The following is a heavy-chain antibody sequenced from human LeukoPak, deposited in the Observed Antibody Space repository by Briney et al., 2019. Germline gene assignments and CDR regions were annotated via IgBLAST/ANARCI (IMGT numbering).Heavy chain of an antibody. CDR3: ARGQYSSSCTGNWFDP. CDR2: ISGSGGST. V-gene: IGHV3-23*01. D-gene: IGHD6-13*01. J-gene: IGHJ5*02. Sequence: PGGSLRLSCAASGFTFSSYAMSWVRQAPGKGLEWVSAISGSGGSTYYADSVKGRFTISRDNSENTLYLQMNSLSAEDTAVYYCARGQYSSSCTGNWFDPWGQGTLVTVSS. CDR1: GFTFSSYA.